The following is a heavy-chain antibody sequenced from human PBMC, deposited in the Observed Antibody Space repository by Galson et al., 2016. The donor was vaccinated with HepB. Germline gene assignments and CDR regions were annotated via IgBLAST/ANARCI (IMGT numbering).Heavy chain of an antibody. Sequence: TLSLTCAVSGGSVDTSNWWGWVRQAPGKGLEWIGEIHSGGSTKYNPSLKSRVSITLDKANNQFSLEVISVTAADTAIYYCAREGGSDWRWFDPWGQGTLVSVSS. CDR3: AREGGSDWRWFDP. CDR1: GGSVDTSNW. V-gene: IGHV4-4*02. J-gene: IGHJ5*02. CDR2: IHSGGST. D-gene: IGHD5-12*01.